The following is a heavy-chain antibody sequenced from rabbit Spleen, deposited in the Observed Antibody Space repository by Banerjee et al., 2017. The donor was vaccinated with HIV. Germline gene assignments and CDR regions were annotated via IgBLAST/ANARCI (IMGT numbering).Heavy chain of an antibody. J-gene: IGHJ3*01. CDR2: IETGSSGFT. CDR1: GVSFSGSSY. D-gene: IGHD1-1*01. Sequence: QSLEESGGDLVKPGASLTLTCIASGVSFSGSSYMCWVRQAPGKGLEWIACIETGSSGFTYFANWAKGRFTISKTSSTTVTLQMTSLTAADTATYFCARDTSSSFSSHGMDLWGQGTLVTVS. V-gene: IGHV1S40*01. CDR3: ARDTSSSFSSHGMDL.